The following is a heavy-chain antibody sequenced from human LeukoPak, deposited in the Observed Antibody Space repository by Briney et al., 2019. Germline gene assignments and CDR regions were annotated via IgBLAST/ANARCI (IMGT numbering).Heavy chain of an antibody. CDR2: INQEGSDK. Sequence: GGSLRLSCAASGFTFSSYWMSWVRQAPGKGLEWVANINQEGSDKNYVDSVKGRFTVSRDNAKNSLYLQMNSLRAEDTAVYYCARFSRTNIGYWGRGILVTVSS. CDR3: ARFSRTNIGY. D-gene: IGHD1/OR15-1a*01. J-gene: IGHJ4*02. V-gene: IGHV3-7*01. CDR1: GFTFSSYW.